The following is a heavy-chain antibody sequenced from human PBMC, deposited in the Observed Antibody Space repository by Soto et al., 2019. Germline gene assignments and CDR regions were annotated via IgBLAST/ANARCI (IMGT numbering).Heavy chain of an antibody. CDR2: INHSGST. CDR1: GGSFSGYY. J-gene: IGHJ4*02. D-gene: IGHD3-3*01. V-gene: IGHV4-34*01. Sequence: SETLSLTCAVYGGSFSGYYWSWIRQPPGKGLEWIGEINHSGSTNYNPSLKSRVTISVDTSKNQFSLKLSSVTAADTAVYYCARLSSGYYDFWSGYYSKGTFDYWGQGTLVT. CDR3: ARLSSGYYDFWSGYYSKGTFDY.